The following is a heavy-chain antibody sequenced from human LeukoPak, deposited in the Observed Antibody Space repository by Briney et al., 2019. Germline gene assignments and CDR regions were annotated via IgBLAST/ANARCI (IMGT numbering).Heavy chain of an antibody. CDR2: IIPIFGTA. CDR3: ARGRFGELLF. J-gene: IGHJ4*02. CDR1: GGTFSSYA. D-gene: IGHD3-10*01. Sequence: ASVKVSCKASGGTFSSYAISWVRQAPGQGLEWMGGIIPIFGTANHAQKFQGRVTITADESTSTAYMELSSLRSEDTAVYYCARGRFGELLFWGQGTLVTVSS. V-gene: IGHV1-69*01.